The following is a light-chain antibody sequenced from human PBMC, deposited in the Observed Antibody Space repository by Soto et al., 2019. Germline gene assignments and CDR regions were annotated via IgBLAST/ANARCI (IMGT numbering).Light chain of an antibody. CDR2: GAS. CDR3: QKYDSAPPT. CDR1: PGISIY. V-gene: IGKV1-27*01. Sequence: DIQMTQSPSSLSASVGDRDTIRCRASPGISIYLAWYQQKPGRVPKLLISGASTLQSGVPSRFSGSGSGTDFTLTISSLQPKDVPSYFCQKYDSAPPTFGQGTKVEIK. J-gene: IGKJ1*01.